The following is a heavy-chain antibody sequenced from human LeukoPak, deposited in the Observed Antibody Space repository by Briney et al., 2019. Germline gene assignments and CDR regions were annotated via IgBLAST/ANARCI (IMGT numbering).Heavy chain of an antibody. CDR1: GGSISSSSYY. D-gene: IGHD6-19*01. CDR3: ARLDNIAVAGTTVDY. J-gene: IGHJ4*02. CDR2: IYYSGST. V-gene: IGHV4-39*01. Sequence: SETLSLTCTVSGGSISSSSYYWGWIRQPPGKGLEWIGSIYYSGSTYYNPSLKSRVTISVDTSKNQFSLKLSSVTAADTAVYYCARLDNIAVAGTTVDYWGQGTLVTVSS.